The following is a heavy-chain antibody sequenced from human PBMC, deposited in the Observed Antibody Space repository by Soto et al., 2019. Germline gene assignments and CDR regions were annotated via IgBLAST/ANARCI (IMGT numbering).Heavy chain of an antibody. V-gene: IGHV1-69*13. D-gene: IGHD2-2*01. CDR2: IIPIFGTA. J-gene: IGHJ4*02. Sequence: ASVKVFCKASGGTFSSYAISWVRQAPGQGLEWMGGIIPIFGTANYAQKFQGRVTITADESASTAYMELSSLRSEDTAVYYCARDRDIVVVPAAFDYWGQGTLVTVSS. CDR3: ARDRDIVVVPAAFDY. CDR1: GGTFSSYA.